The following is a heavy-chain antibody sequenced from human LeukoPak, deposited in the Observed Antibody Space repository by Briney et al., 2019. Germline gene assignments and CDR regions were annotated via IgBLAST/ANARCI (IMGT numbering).Heavy chain of an antibody. CDR2: INPSGGST. J-gene: IGHJ4*02. V-gene: IGHV1-46*01. Sequence: ASVKVSCKASGYTFTSYYTHWVRQAPGQGLEWMGIINPSGGSTSYAQKFQGRVTMTRDTSKNQFSLKLSSVTAADTAVYYCARTRYYYNSRSYGAPYYFDYWGQGTLVTVSS. D-gene: IGHD3-10*01. CDR1: GYTFTSYY. CDR3: ARTRYYYNSRSYGAPYYFDY.